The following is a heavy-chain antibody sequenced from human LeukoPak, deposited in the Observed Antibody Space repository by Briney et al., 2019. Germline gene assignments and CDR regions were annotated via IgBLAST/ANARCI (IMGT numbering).Heavy chain of an antibody. D-gene: IGHD5-24*01. J-gene: IGHJ4*02. V-gene: IGHV3-30*18. CDR2: ISYDGSNK. CDR3: AKDPGDGYNYPAG. CDR1: GFTFGSYG. Sequence: GGSLRLSCAASGFTFGSYGMHWVRQAPGKGLEWVAVISYDGSNKYYADSVKGRFTISRDNSKNTLYLQMNSLRAEDTAVYYCAKDPGDGYNYPAGWGQGTLVTVSS.